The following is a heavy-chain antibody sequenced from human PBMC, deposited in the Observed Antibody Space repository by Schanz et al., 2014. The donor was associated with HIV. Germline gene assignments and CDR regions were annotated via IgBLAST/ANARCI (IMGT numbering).Heavy chain of an antibody. J-gene: IGHJ4*02. CDR2: ISGSGVST. CDR1: GFNFNNYA. Sequence: VQLLESGGGLEQPGGSLRLSCAASGFNFNNYAMTWVRQAPGKGLEWVSSISGSGVSTFYAGSVKGRFAISRDKSKNTLYLQMNSLRVEDTAVYYCAKMARSVAANTNFDYWGQGAPVTVSS. V-gene: IGHV3-23*01. D-gene: IGHD6-19*01. CDR3: AKMARSVAANTNFDY.